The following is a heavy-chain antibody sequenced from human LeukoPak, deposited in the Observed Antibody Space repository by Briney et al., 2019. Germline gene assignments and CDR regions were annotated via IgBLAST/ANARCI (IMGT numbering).Heavy chain of an antibody. CDR2: IYYSGST. Sequence: PSETLSLTCTVSGGSISSYYWSWIRQPPGKGLEWIGYIYYSGSTNYNPSLKSRATISVDTSKNQFSLKLSSVTAADTAVYYCASLYYDFWSGSYYFDYWGQGTLVTVSP. J-gene: IGHJ4*02. CDR1: GGSISSYY. CDR3: ASLYYDFWSGSYYFDY. D-gene: IGHD3-3*01. V-gene: IGHV4-59*01.